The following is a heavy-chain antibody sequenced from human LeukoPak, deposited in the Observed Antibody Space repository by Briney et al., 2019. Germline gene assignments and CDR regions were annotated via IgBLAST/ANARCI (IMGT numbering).Heavy chain of an antibody. J-gene: IGHJ5*02. CDR3: AREDGPWLAKNIWFDP. Sequence: SETLSLTCTVSGYSISSGYYWGWIRQPPGKGLEWIGSIYHSGSTYYNPSLKSRVTISVDTSKNQFSLKLSSVTAADTAVYYCAREDGPWLAKNIWFDPWGQGTLVTVSS. CDR2: IYHSGST. CDR1: GYSISSGYY. V-gene: IGHV4-38-2*02. D-gene: IGHD6-19*01.